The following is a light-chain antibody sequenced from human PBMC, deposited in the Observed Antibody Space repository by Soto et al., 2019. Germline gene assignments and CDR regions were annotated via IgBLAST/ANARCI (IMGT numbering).Light chain of an antibody. Sequence: IVLTQSPGTLSLSPGERAPLSCSASPSVGGSYVGWYQQKPGQAPRXXIYGASTRATGIPERFSGSGAGTDCTRTISSLQSEDFEVDYCQQYNNWPQTFGQGTKVDIK. V-gene: IGKV3-20*01. CDR1: PSVGGSY. J-gene: IGKJ1*01. CDR2: GAS. CDR3: QQYNNWPQT.